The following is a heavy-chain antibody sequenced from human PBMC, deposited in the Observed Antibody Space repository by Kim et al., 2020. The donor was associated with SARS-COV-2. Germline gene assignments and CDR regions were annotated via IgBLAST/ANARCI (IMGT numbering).Heavy chain of an antibody. CDR1: GGSISSYY. CDR2: IYYSGST. Sequence: SETLSHTCTVSGGSISSYYWSWIRQPPGKGLEWIGYIYYSGSTNYNPSLKSRVTISVDTSKNQFSLKLSSVTAADTAVYYCAGSGRSNWFDPWGQGTLVT. J-gene: IGHJ5*02. V-gene: IGHV4-59*01. D-gene: IGHD3-10*01. CDR3: AGSGRSNWFDP.